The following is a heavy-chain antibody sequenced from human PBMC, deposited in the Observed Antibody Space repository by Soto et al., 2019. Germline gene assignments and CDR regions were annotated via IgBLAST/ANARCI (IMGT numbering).Heavy chain of an antibody. J-gene: IGHJ4*02. CDR2: VHYSGTT. CDR3: ARGSRGDYGDYDIDY. CDR1: GGSISSGDYY. V-gene: IGHV4-31*03. Sequence: PSETLSLTCTVSGGSISSGDYYWSWIRHHPGKGLEWIGYVHYSGTTYYNPSLKSRLTISVDTSKNQFSLKLSSVTAADTAVYYCARGSRGDYGDYDIDYWGQGTLVTVSS. D-gene: IGHD4-17*01.